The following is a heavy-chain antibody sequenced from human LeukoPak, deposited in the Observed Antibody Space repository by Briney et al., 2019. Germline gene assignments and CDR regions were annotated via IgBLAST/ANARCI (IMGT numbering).Heavy chain of an antibody. Sequence: ASVKVSCKASRYTFTSYDINWVREAAGQGLEWMGWMNPNTGRAGYAQKFQGRITMTRDTSINTAYMELTNLRSEDTAIYYCARLSQTPDYYTLGGYYYLGYWGQGTPVTVSS. J-gene: IGHJ4*02. V-gene: IGHV1-8*01. CDR1: RYTFTSYD. D-gene: IGHD3-10*01. CDR3: ARLSQTPDYYTLGGYYYLGY. CDR2: MNPNTGRA.